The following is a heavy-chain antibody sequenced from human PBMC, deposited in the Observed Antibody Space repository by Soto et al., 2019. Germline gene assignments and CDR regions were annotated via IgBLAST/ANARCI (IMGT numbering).Heavy chain of an antibody. CDR2: ISYDGSNK. V-gene: IGHV3-30*18. CDR3: AKEGGGAAAESFDY. J-gene: IGHJ4*02. D-gene: IGHD6-13*01. Sequence: QVQLVESGGGVVQPGRSLRLSCAASGFTFSSYGMHWVRQAPGKGLEWVAVISYDGSNKYYADSVKGRFTISRDNSKNTLYLQMNSLRAEDTAVYYCAKEGGGAAAESFDYWGQGPLVTVSS. CDR1: GFTFSSYG.